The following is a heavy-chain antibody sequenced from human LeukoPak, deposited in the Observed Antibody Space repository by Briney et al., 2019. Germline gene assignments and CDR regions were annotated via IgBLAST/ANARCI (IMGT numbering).Heavy chain of an antibody. CDR3: ARENVVVAGTEYYYGMDV. V-gene: IGHV3-11*01. J-gene: IGHJ6*02. CDR1: GFTFSDYY. D-gene: IGHD2-15*01. Sequence: PGGSLRLSCAASGFTFSDYYMSWIRQAPGKGLEWVSYISSSGSTIYYADSVKGRFTISRDNAKNSLYLQMNSLRAEDTAVYYCARENVVVAGTEYYYGMDVWGQGTTVTVSS. CDR2: ISSSGSTI.